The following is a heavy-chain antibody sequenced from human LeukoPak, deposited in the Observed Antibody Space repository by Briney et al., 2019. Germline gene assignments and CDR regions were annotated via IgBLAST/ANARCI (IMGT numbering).Heavy chain of an antibody. V-gene: IGHV4-59*08. CDR3: ARSGSGGMTFDI. J-gene: IGHJ3*02. D-gene: IGHD2-8*02. CDR1: GGSINSYS. CDR2: IYYSGGT. Sequence: SETLSLTCTVSGGSINSYSWNWIRQPPGKGLEWIGYIYYSGGTNYNPSLKSRVTISVDTSKNQFSLKLSSVTAADTAVYYCARSGSGGMTFDIWGQGTMVTASS.